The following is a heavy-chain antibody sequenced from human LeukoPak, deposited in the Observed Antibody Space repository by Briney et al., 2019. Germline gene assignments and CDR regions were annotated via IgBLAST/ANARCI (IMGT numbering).Heavy chain of an antibody. CDR1: GFTFGSYG. Sequence: PGGSLRLSCAASGFTFGSYGMHWVRQAPGKGLEWVAVIWYDGSNKYYADSVKGRFTISRDNSKNTLYLQMNSLRAEDTAVYYCARSVATKSRYYYGMDVWGQGTTVTDSS. D-gene: IGHD5-12*01. V-gene: IGHV3-33*01. CDR3: ARSVATKSRYYYGMDV. CDR2: IWYDGSNK. J-gene: IGHJ6*02.